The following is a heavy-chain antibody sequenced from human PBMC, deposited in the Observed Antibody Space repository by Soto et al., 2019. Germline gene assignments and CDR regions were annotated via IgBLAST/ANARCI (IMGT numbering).Heavy chain of an antibody. V-gene: IGHV3-48*02. CDR2: ISSGSATI. Sequence: EVQLVESGGGLVQPGGSLRLSCAASGFTFTSYSMNWVRQAPGKGLEWVSYISSGSATINYADSVKGRFTISRDNAKNSLYLQMNSLRDEDTAVYYCARDSASYSSSSGSYWYFDLWGRGTLVTVSS. D-gene: IGHD6-6*01. J-gene: IGHJ2*01. CDR1: GFTFTSYS. CDR3: ARDSASYSSSSGSYWYFDL.